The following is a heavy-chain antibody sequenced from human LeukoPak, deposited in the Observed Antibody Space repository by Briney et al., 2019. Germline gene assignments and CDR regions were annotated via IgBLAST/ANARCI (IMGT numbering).Heavy chain of an antibody. J-gene: IGHJ5*02. V-gene: IGHV3-7*01. CDR1: GFTFSDHY. CDR3: ARAHLDMVRGVIITVWFDP. Sequence: AGGSLRLSCAASGFTFSDHYMDWVRQAPGKGLEWVANIKQDGSEKYYVDSVKGRFTISRDNAKNSLYLQMNSLRAEDTAVYYCARAHLDMVRGVIITVWFDPWGQGTLVTVSS. D-gene: IGHD3-10*01. CDR2: IKQDGSEK.